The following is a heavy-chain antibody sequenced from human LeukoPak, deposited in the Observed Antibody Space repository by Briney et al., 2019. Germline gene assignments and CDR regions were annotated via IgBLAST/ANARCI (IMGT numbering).Heavy chain of an antibody. D-gene: IGHD5-24*01. CDR1: GYTFTSYG. J-gene: IGHJ4*02. Sequence: ASVKVSCKASGYTFTSYGISWVRQAPGQGLEWMGWINPNSGGTNYAQKFQGRVTMTRDTSISTAYMELSRLRSDDTAVYYCARDEMATGSYWGQGTLVTVSS. V-gene: IGHV1-2*02. CDR2: INPNSGGT. CDR3: ARDEMATGSY.